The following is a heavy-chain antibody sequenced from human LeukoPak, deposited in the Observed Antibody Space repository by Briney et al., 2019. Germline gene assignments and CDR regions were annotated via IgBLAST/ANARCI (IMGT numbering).Heavy chain of an antibody. D-gene: IGHD2-15*01. CDR3: ARGADGVSSNSRGWFDP. J-gene: IGHJ5*02. Sequence: GGSLRLSCAASGFTFSHYWMQWVRHAPGKGLVWVSRLNNDGSSTTYADSVRGRFTISRDNAKNSLYLQMNSLRAEDTAVYSCARGADGVSSNSRGWFDPWGQGTLVTVSS. CDR2: LNNDGSST. CDR1: GFTFSHYW. V-gene: IGHV3-74*01.